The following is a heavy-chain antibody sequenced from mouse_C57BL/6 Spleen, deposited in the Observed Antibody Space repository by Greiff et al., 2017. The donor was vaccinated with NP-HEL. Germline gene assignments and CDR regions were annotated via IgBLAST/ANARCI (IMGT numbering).Heavy chain of an antibody. J-gene: IGHJ1*03. D-gene: IGHD1-1*01. CDR3: ARLLRSYWYFDV. V-gene: IGHV1-18*01. CDR1: GYTFTDYN. CDR2: INPNNGGT. Sequence: EVQLQQSGPELVKPGASVKIPCKASGYTFTDYNMDWVKQSHGKSLEWIGDINPNNGGTIYNQKFKGKATLTVDKSSSTAYMELRSLTSEDTAVYYCARLLRSYWYFDVWGTGTTVTVSS.